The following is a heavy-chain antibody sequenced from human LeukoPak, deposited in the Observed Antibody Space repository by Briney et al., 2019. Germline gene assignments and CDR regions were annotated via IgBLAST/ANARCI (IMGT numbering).Heavy chain of an antibody. CDR1: GFTFSSYG. V-gene: IGHV3-30*02. CDR2: IRYDGSNK. D-gene: IGHD2-2*01. Sequence: GGSLRLSCAASGFTFSSYGMHWVRQAPGKGLEWVAFIRYDGSNKYYADSVKGRFTISRDNSKDTLYLQMNSLRAEDTAVYYCAKEKEGDIVVVPAAIGNWGQGTLVTVSS. J-gene: IGHJ4*02. CDR3: AKEKEGDIVVVPAAIGN.